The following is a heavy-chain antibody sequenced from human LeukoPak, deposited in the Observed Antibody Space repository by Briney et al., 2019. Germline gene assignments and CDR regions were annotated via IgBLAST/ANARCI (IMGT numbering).Heavy chain of an antibody. J-gene: IGHJ5*02. V-gene: IGHV4-61*02. Sequence: SETLSLTCTVSRGSISSGSHYWSWIRQPAGKGLEWIGRIYSSGNTNYNPSLKSRVTISLDTSKNQFSLNLSSVTAADTAVYYCAGEVGGSWFDPWGLGTLVTVSS. CDR2: IYSSGNT. D-gene: IGHD1-26*01. CDR3: AGEVGGSWFDP. CDR1: RGSISSGSHY.